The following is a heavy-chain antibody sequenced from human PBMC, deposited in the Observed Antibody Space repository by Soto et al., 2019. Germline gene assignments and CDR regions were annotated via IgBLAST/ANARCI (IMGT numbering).Heavy chain of an antibody. V-gene: IGHV3-74*01. J-gene: IGHJ5*02. CDR1: GFTFSSYW. CDR2: INSDGSST. Sequence: EVQLVESGGGLVQPGGSLRLSCAASGFTFSSYWMHWVRQAPGKGLVWVSRINSDGSSTSYADSVKGRFTISRDNAKNTLYLEMYSLRVEDTAVYYCAIVYSSSSVMFDPWGQGTLVTVSS. CDR3: AIVYSSSSVMFDP. D-gene: IGHD6-6*01.